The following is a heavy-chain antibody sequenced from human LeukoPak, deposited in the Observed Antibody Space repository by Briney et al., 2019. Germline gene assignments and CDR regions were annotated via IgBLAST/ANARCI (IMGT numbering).Heavy chain of an antibody. CDR1: GYTFTGYY. CDR3: GTNERPNTTGGFREESFVA. CDR2: INPNSGGT. Sequence: GASVKVSCKASGYTFTGYYMHWVRQAPGQGLEWMGWINPNSGGTNYAQKFQGRVTMTRDTSISTAYMELSSMRSADEAVYYCGTNERPNTTGGFREESFVAWGQGTLVTVAS. J-gene: IGHJ5*02. D-gene: IGHD3-10*01. V-gene: IGHV1-2*02.